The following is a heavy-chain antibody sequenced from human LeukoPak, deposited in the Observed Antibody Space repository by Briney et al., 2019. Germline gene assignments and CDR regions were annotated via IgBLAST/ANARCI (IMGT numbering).Heavy chain of an antibody. CDR2: ISGSGGST. Sequence: GGSLRLSCAASGFTFSSYAMSWVRQAPGKGLEWVSAISGSGGSTYYADSVKGRFTISRDNSKNTLYLQMNSLRAEDTAVYYCAKTRYCSSTSCKYYYYYYIDVWGKGTTVTVSS. CDR1: GFTFSSYA. D-gene: IGHD2-2*01. CDR3: AKTRYCSSTSCKYYYYYYIDV. V-gene: IGHV3-23*01. J-gene: IGHJ6*03.